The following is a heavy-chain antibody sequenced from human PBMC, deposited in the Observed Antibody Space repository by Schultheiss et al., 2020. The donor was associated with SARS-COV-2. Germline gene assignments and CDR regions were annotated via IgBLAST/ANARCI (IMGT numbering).Heavy chain of an antibody. CDR2: ISSSGSTI. CDR1: GFTFSSYE. Sequence: GGSLRLSCAASGFTFSSYEMNWVRQAPGKGLEWVSYISSSGSTIYYADSVKGRFTISRDNAKNSLYLQMNSLRAEDTAVYYCVADIVVVKDVWGKGTTVTVSS. J-gene: IGHJ6*04. D-gene: IGHD2-2*01. V-gene: IGHV3-48*03. CDR3: VADIVVVKDV.